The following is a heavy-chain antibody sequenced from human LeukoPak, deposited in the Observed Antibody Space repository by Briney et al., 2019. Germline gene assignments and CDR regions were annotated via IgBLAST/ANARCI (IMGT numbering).Heavy chain of an antibody. V-gene: IGHV3-7*04. CDR2: IKQDGSEK. CDR3: ARAWYSSSWLSRFDP. D-gene: IGHD6-13*01. Sequence: GGSLRLSCEASGFTFSSYWMSWVRQAPGKGLEWVANIKQDGSEKYYVDSVKGRFTISRDNAKNSLYLQMNSLRAGDTAVYYCARAWYSSSWLSRFDPWGQGTLVTVSS. CDR1: GFTFSSYW. J-gene: IGHJ5*02.